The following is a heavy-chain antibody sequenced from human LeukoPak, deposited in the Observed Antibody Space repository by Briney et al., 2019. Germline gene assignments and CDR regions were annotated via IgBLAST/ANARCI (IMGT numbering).Heavy chain of an antibody. J-gene: IGHJ5*02. V-gene: IGHV3-66*02. CDR2: IYIGGTT. Sequence: PRGSPRLSCAASRFTASSNYMNSVRQTPRKGLEWGSVIYIGGTTYYADSAKGRFTISRDNSKNTLYLEMNSLGTEDTAVYYCARALTLGQGTLVTVSS. CDR3: ARALT. CDR1: RFTASSNY.